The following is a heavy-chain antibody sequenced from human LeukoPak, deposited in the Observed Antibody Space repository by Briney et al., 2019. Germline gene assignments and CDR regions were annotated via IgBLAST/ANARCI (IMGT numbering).Heavy chain of an antibody. V-gene: IGHV3-33*01. CDR3: ARGVDYYENSGTIDY. CDR1: GFTFSDYG. Sequence: GGSLRLSCTASGFTFSDYGMHWVRQPPGKGLEWVAIIWYDGSNKTYEDSVKGRFTISRDNSKNTLYLQMNSLRAEDTAVYYCARGVDYYENSGTIDYWGQGTLVTVSS. J-gene: IGHJ4*02. D-gene: IGHD3-22*01. CDR2: IWYDGSNK.